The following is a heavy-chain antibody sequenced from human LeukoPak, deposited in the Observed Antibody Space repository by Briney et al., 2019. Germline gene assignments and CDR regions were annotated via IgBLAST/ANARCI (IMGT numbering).Heavy chain of an antibody. CDR2: IWYDGSNK. D-gene: IGHD6-19*01. CDR3: ASGSSGWLIY. Sequence: GGSLRLSCAASGFTFSSYSMSWVRQAPGKGLEWVAVIWYDGSNKYYADSVKGRFTISRDNSKNTLYLQMNSLRAEDTAVYYCASGSSGWLIYWGQGTLVTVSS. J-gene: IGHJ4*02. CDR1: GFTFSSYS. V-gene: IGHV3-33*08.